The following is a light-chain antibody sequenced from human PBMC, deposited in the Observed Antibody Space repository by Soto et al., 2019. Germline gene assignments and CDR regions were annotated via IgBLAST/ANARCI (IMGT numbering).Light chain of an antibody. J-gene: IGLJ3*02. Sequence: QSVLTQPPSASGTPGQRVTISCSGSSSNIGSNYVYWYQQLPGTAPKLLIYTNDQRPSGVPDRFSGSKSGTSASLAISGLRSEDEADDYCAAWDDSLRGWVFGGGTKVTVL. CDR2: TND. CDR1: SSNIGSNY. CDR3: AAWDDSLRGWV. V-gene: IGLV1-47*02.